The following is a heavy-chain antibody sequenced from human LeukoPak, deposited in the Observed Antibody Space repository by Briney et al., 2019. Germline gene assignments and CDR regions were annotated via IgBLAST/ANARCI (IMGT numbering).Heavy chain of an antibody. CDR1: GSSISSISSYS. D-gene: IGHD1-26*01. CDR2: ISASGST. J-gene: IGHJ4*02. CDR3: ARWTSGGHTFDY. Sequence: SETLSLTCTISGSSISSISSYSWSWIRQPPGKGLEWIGYISASGSTNYNPSLKSRVTISVDTSKNQFSLKLSSVTAADTAVYYCARWTSGGHTFDYWGQGTLVTVSS. V-gene: IGHV4-61*05.